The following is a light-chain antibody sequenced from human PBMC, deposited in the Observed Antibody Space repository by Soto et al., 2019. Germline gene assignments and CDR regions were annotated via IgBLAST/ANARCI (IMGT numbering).Light chain of an antibody. Sequence: DIQMTQSPSSLSATVGDRVIITCRASQNVGQDVHWYQQKPGRAPKLLIYGTSKLISGVPPRFSGSGSATDFTLSNSTIQPEHFATYYCQQSYRTPPYTFGQGTRLEV. CDR3: QQSYRTPPYT. CDR1: QNVGQD. V-gene: IGKV1-39*01. J-gene: IGKJ2*01. CDR2: GTS.